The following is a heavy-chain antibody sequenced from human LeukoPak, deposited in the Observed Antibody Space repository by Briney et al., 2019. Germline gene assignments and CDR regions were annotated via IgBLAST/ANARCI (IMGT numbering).Heavy chain of an antibody. J-gene: IGHJ5*01. CDR3: ARRGGYYWFDS. CDR1: GGSISSSSYY. D-gene: IGHD6-19*01. CDR2: IYYSGST. Sequence: SETLSLTCTVSGGSISSSSYYWGWIRQPPGKGLEWIGSIYYSGSTYHNPSLKSRVTISVDTSKNLFSLKLSSVTAADTAVYYCARRGGYYWFDSWGQGTLVTVSS. V-gene: IGHV4-39*01.